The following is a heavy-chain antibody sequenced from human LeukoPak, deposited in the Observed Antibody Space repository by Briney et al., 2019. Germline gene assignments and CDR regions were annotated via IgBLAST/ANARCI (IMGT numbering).Heavy chain of an antibody. Sequence: GGSLRLSCAASGYTFSANGMHWIRQAPGKGLEWVSFVSFDGRNKNYADSVRGRFTISRDDSKNTLYLQMSSLRNEDTAVYFCARIVGHTRSEFWGQGTLVTVSS. CDR1: GYTFSANG. CDR3: ARIVGHTRSEF. CDR2: VSFDGRNK. V-gene: IGHV3-30*19. J-gene: IGHJ4*02. D-gene: IGHD1-26*01.